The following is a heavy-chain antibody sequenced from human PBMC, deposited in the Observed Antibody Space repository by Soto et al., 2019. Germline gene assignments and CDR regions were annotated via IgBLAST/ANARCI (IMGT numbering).Heavy chain of an antibody. CDR1: GFTFSSYA. CDR2: ISGSGGST. CDR3: AKDGFRGVGYSN. V-gene: IGHV3-23*01. D-gene: IGHD3-10*01. J-gene: IGHJ4*02. Sequence: GGSLRLSCAASGFTFSSYAVSWVRQAPGKGLEWVSAISGSGGSTYYADSVKGRFTISRDNSKNTLYLQMNSLRAEDTAVYYCAKDGFRGVGYSNWGQGTLVTVSS.